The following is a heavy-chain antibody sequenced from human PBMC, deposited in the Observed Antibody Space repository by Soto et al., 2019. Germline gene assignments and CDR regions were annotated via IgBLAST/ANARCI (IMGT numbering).Heavy chain of an antibody. Sequence: QITLKESGPTLVKPTQTLTLTCTFSGFSLSTSGVGVGWIRQPPGKALEWLALIYWDDDKRYSPSLKSRLTITKDTSKNQVVLTMTNMDPVDTATYYCAHTRDGQPSHNWFDPWGQGTLVTVSS. CDR3: AHTRDGQPSHNWFDP. CDR2: IYWDDDK. V-gene: IGHV2-5*02. J-gene: IGHJ5*02. CDR1: GFSLSTSGVG. D-gene: IGHD2-2*01.